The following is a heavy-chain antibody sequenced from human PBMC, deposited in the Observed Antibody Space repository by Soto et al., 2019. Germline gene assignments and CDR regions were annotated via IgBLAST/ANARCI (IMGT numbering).Heavy chain of an antibody. V-gene: IGHV5-10-1*01. J-gene: IGHJ6*02. CDR1: GYSFTSYW. CDR3: ARHFKVVVNLGYYGMHV. CDR2: IDPSDSYT. D-gene: IGHD3-22*01. Sequence: PGESLKISCKGSGYSFTSYWISWVRQMPGKGLEWMGRIDPSDSYTNYSPSFQGHVTISADKSISTAYLQWSSLKASDTAMYYCARHFKVVVNLGYYGMHVWGQGTTVTGSS.